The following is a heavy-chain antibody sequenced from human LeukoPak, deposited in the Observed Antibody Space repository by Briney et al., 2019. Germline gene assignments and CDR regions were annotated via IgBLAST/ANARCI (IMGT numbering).Heavy chain of an antibody. V-gene: IGHV4-34*01. CDR2: INHSGST. J-gene: IGHJ4*02. Sequence: PSETLSLTCAVYGGSFSGYYWSWIRQPPGKGLEWIGEINHSGSTNYNPSLKSRVTISVDTSKNQFSLKLSSVTAADTAVYYCASSSRYSYGRPFDYWGQGTLVTVSS. CDR3: ASSSRYSYGRPFDY. D-gene: IGHD5-18*01. CDR1: GGSFSGYY.